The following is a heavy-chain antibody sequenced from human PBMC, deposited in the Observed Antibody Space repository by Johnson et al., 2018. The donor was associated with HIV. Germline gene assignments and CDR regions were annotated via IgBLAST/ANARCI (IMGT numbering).Heavy chain of an antibody. D-gene: IGHD2/OR15-2a*01. CDR3: AKVLLPQDAFDI. V-gene: IGHV3-30-3*01. Sequence: QMHLVESGGGVVQPGRSLRLSCAASGFTFSYYSMHWVRQAPGKGLEWVAVISHDGSNKYYADSVRGRFTISRDKSRNTLYLQMNSLRAEDTAVHYCAKVLLPQDAFDIWGQGTMVTVSS. J-gene: IGHJ3*02. CDR1: GFTFSYYS. CDR2: ISHDGSNK.